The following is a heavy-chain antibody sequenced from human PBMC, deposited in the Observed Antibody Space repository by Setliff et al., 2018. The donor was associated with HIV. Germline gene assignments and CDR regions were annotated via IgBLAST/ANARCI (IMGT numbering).Heavy chain of an antibody. Sequence: SGPTLVNPTQTLTPTCTFSGFSLSTSGMCVSWIRQPPGKALEWLARIDWDDDKYYSTSLKTRLTISKDTSKDQVVLTMTNMDPVDTATYYCARIGYSGSFYYFDYWGQGTLVTVSS. CDR1: GFSLSTSGMC. D-gene: IGHD1-26*01. V-gene: IGHV2-70*11. CDR2: IDWDDDK. J-gene: IGHJ4*02. CDR3: ARIGYSGSFYYFDY.